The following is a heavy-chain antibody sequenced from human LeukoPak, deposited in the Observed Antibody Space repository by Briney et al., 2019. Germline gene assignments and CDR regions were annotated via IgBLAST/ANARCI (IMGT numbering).Heavy chain of an antibody. CDR2: IIPILGIA. V-gene: IGHV1-69*04. J-gene: IGHJ5*02. CDR3: AREGPAAAGNNWFDP. D-gene: IGHD6-13*01. Sequence: GASVKVSCKASGGTFSIYAISWVRQAPGQGLEWMGRIIPILGIANYAQKFQGRVTITADKSTSTAYMELSSLRSEDTAVYYCAREGPAAAGNNWFDPWGQGTLVTVSS. CDR1: GGTFSIYA.